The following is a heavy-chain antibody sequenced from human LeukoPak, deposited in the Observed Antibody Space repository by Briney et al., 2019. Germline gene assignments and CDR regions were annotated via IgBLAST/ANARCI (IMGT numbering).Heavy chain of an antibody. J-gene: IGHJ5*02. D-gene: IGHD6-19*01. Sequence: ASVRVSSKASGYTFTGYYMHWVRQAPGQGLEWMGWINPNSGGTNYAQKFQGRVTMTRDTSISTAYMELSRLRSDDTAVYYCARVHLEQRYSSGWYRWFVPWGAGNLVTVSS. CDR2: INPNSGGT. CDR1: GYTFTGYY. CDR3: ARVHLEQRYSSGWYRWFVP. V-gene: IGHV1-2*02.